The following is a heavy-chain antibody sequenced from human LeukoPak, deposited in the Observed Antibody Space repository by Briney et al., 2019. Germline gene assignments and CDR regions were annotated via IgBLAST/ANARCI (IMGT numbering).Heavy chain of an antibody. D-gene: IGHD3-22*01. CDR2: IYYSGST. CDR3: ASGYRNYYDSSGHYLWGNYFDY. CDR1: GGSISSYY. V-gene: IGHV4-59*06. Sequence: PSETLSLTCTVSGGSISSYYWSWIRQPPGKGLEWIGYIYYSGSTYYNPSLKSRVTISVDTSKNQFSLKLSSVTAADTAVYYCASGYRNYYDSSGHYLWGNYFDYWGQGTLVTVSS. J-gene: IGHJ4*02.